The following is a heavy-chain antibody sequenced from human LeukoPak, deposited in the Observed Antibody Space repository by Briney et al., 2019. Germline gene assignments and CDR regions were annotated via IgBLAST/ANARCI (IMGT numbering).Heavy chain of an antibody. J-gene: IGHJ6*03. Sequence: GGSLRLSCAASGFTFSNYAMSWVRQAPGKGLEWVSTINDRGIATYYADSVKGRFTISRDNSKNTLSLQVSSLRAEDTAIYYCAKGLKTAVGPYKGYHYYMDVWGKGATVTVSS. CDR3: AKGLKTAVGPYKGYHYYMDV. CDR2: INDRGIAT. D-gene: IGHD5-18*01. CDR1: GFTFSNYA. V-gene: IGHV3-23*01.